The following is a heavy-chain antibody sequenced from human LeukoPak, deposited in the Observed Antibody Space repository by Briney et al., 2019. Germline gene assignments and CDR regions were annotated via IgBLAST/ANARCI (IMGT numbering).Heavy chain of an antibody. CDR3: ARRWFSGIAAAGTRRRFDP. Sequence: SETLSLTCTVSGYSISSGYYWGWIRPPPGKGLEWIGSIYHSGSTNYNPSLKSRVTISVDTSKNQFPLKLSSVTAVDTAVYYCARRWFSGIAAAGTRRRFDPWGQGTLVTVSS. V-gene: IGHV4-38-2*02. D-gene: IGHD6-13*01. CDR2: IYHSGST. J-gene: IGHJ5*02. CDR1: GYSISSGYY.